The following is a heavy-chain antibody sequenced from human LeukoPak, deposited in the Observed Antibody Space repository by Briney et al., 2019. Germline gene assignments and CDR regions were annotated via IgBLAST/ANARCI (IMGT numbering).Heavy chain of an antibody. V-gene: IGHV3-23*01. D-gene: IGHD3-10*01. J-gene: IGHJ3*02. CDR2: ISGSGGST. CDR1: GGSFSGYY. Sequence: SSETLSLTCAVYGGSFSGYYWSWIRQPPGKGLEWVSAISGSGGSTYYADSVKGRFTISRDNSKNTLYLQMNSLRAEDTAVYYCAKGHTTVPLSAFDIWGQGTMVTVSS. CDR3: AKGHTTVPLSAFDI.